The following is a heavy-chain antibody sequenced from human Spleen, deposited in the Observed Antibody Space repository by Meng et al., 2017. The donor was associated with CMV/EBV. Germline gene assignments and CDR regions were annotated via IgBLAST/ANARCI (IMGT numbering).Heavy chain of an antibody. D-gene: IGHD3-10*01. CDR2: IRPDGSEK. CDR1: GFTFSGFW. CDR3: ARDTPGD. V-gene: IGHV3-7*01. J-gene: IGHJ4*02. Sequence: GGSLRLSCAASGFTFSGFWMSWARQAPGKGLEWVANIRPDGSEKYYVDSVKGRFTISRENAKNSLYLQMNNLRAEDTAIYYCARDTPGDWGQGTLVTAPQ.